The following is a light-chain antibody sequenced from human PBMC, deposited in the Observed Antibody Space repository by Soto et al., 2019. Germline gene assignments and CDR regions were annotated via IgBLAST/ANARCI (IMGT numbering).Light chain of an antibody. CDR1: QGISNH. V-gene: IGKV1-9*01. J-gene: IGKJ4*01. CDR2: TAS. Sequence: IQLTQSPSSLSASVLDRVTITFRASQGISNHFAWYQQKPGKAPKLLIYTASTLQSGVPSRFSGSVSGTDFTLTINSLQPEDFATYYCQHLNSYPLTFGGGTKVDIK. CDR3: QHLNSYPLT.